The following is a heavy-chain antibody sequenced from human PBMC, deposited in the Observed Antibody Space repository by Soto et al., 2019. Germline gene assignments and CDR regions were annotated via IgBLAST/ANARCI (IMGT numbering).Heavy chain of an antibody. CDR2: INPSGGGT. D-gene: IGHD2-15*01. CDR1: GYNFSNYY. Sequence: QVQLVQSGAEVKKPGASLRLSCKTSGYNFSNYYINWVRQAPGQGLQWMGRINPSGGGTIYAQNFTGRVTMTRGTSTSTVSVDLSSMRSEDTAVHYCARSQEVVVVPAAPIDYCGQGTLVTVSS. V-gene: IGHV1-46*01. CDR3: ARSQEVVVVPAAPIDY. J-gene: IGHJ4*02.